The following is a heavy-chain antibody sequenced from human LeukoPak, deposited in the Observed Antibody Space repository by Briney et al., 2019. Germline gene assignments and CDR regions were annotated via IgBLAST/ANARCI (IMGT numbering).Heavy chain of an antibody. CDR2: ISSSSSYI. V-gene: IGHV3-21*01. D-gene: IGHD3-10*01. J-gene: IGHJ4*02. CDR1: GFTFSSYE. Sequence: PGGSLRLSCAASGFTFSSYEMNWVRQAPGKGLEWVSSISSSSSYIYYADSVKGRFTISRDNAKNSLYLQMNSLRAEDTAVYYCARLWFGELFPANDYWGQGTLVTVSS. CDR3: ARLWFGELFPANDY.